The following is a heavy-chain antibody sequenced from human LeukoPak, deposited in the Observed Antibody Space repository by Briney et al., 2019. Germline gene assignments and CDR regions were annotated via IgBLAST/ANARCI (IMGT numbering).Heavy chain of an antibody. CDR3: ARGGYSPDY. CDR2: ISTTSATI. Sequence: GGSLRLSCVASGFTFNTYSMNWVRQTPGRGLEWVSYISTTSATIYYADSVKGRFTISRDNVKNSLYLQMNSLGAEDTALYYCARGGYSPDYWGQGTLVTVSS. CDR1: GFTFNTYS. D-gene: IGHD3-22*01. J-gene: IGHJ4*02. V-gene: IGHV3-48*01.